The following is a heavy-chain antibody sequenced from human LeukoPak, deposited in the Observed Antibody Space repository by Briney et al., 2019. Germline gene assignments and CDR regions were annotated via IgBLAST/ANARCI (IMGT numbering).Heavy chain of an antibody. CDR3: ARGSGDILTGYSPVY. J-gene: IGHJ4*02. CDR1: GGSFSGYY. CDR2: INHSGST. Sequence: SETLSLTCAVYGGSFSGYYWSWIRQPPGKGLEWIGEINHSGSTNYNPSLKSRVTISVDTSKNQFSLKLSSVTAADTAVYYCARGSGDILTGYSPVYWGQGTLVTVSS. V-gene: IGHV4-34*01. D-gene: IGHD3-9*01.